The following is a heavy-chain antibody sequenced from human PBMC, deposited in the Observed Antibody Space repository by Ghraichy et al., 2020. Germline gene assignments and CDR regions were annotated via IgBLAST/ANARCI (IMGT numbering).Heavy chain of an antibody. D-gene: IGHD3-22*01. V-gene: IGHV3-15*07. CDR2: IKSKSDGGTT. J-gene: IGHJ6*02. CDR1: GFTFSNAW. CDR3: TTDHDSSGYGYYYYGMDV. Sequence: GGSLRLSCAASGFTFSNAWMNWVRQAPGKGLEWVGRIKSKSDGGTTDYAAPEKGRFSISRDDSKNTLYLQMNSLKTEDTGVYYCTTDHDSSGYGYYYYGMDVWGQGTTVTVSS.